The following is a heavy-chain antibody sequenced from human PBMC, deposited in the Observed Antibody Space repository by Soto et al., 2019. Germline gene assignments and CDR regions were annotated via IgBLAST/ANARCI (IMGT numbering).Heavy chain of an antibody. D-gene: IGHD2-2*01. CDR1: GGTFSSYT. V-gene: IGHV1-69*02. Sequence: QVQLVQYGAEVKKPGSSVKVSCKASGGTFSSYTISWVRQAPGQGLEWMGRIIPILGIANYAQKFQGRVTITADKSASTAYMELSSLRSEDTAVYYCAGDIVVVPAANPWYFDLWGRGTLVTVSS. CDR2: IIPILGIA. CDR3: AGDIVVVPAANPWYFDL. J-gene: IGHJ2*01.